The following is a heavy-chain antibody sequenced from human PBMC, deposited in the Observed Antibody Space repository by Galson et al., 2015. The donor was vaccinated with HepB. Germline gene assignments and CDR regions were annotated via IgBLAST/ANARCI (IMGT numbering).Heavy chain of an antibody. CDR2: ISGSGGST. J-gene: IGHJ5*02. CDR1: GFTFNSYA. V-gene: IGHV3-23*01. D-gene: IGHD6-13*01. CDR3: AKDRAAAGHNWFDP. Sequence: SLRLSCAASGFTFNSYAMSWVRQAPGKGLEWVSVISGSGGSTYYADSVKGRFTISRDNSKNTLYLQMNSLRAEDTAIYYCAKDRAAAGHNWFDPWGQGTLVTVSS.